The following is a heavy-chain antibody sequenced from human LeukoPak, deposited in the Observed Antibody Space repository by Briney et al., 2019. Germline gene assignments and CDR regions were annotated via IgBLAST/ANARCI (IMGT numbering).Heavy chain of an antibody. J-gene: IGHJ4*02. CDR2: ISAFNYII. CDR1: GYSFSHYG. V-gene: IGHV1-18*01. D-gene: IGHD3-22*01. CDR3: ARNFLPAIYYGSCYYPRY. Sequence: ASVKVSCKTPGYSFSHYGISWWRQAPGQGLEWVGWISAFNYIIEYAQKFQGRVTMTQDTATSTAYMELRSLRPDDKAVYYCARNFLPAIYYGSCYYPRYWGQGTLVTVSS.